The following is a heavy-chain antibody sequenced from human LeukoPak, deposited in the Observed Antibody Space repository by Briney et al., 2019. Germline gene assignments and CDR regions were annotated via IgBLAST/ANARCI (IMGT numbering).Heavy chain of an antibody. V-gene: IGHV3-48*03. CDR1: GFTFSSYE. Sequence: GGSLRLSCAASGFTFSSYEMNWVRQAPGKGLEWVSYISSSGSTIYYADSVKGRFTISRDNAKNSLYLRMNSLRAEDTAVYYCARAPRSYYMDVWGKGTTVTVSS. J-gene: IGHJ6*03. CDR3: ARAPRSYYMDV. CDR2: ISSSGSTI.